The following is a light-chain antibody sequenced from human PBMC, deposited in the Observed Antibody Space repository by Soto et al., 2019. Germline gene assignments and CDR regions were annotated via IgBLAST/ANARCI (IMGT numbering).Light chain of an antibody. J-gene: IGLJ3*02. V-gene: IGLV4-69*01. CDR2: LNSDGSH. CDR3: QTWGTGIWV. CDR1: SGHSSYA. Sequence: QSVLTQSHSASASLGASVKLTCTLSSGHSSYAIAWHQQQPEKGPRYLMKLNSDGSHSKGDGIPDRFSGSSSGAERYLTISSLQSEDEADYYCQTWGTGIWVFGGGTKLTVL.